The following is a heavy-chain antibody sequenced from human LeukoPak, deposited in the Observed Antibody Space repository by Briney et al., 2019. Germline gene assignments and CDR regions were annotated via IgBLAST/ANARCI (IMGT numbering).Heavy chain of an antibody. CDR1: GYSFTSYW. J-gene: IGHJ4*02. V-gene: IGHV5-51*01. D-gene: IGHD2-21*02. CDR2: IYPGDSDT. Sequence: GESLKISCKGSGYSFTSYWIGWVRQMPGKGPEWMGIIYPGDSDTRYSPSFQGQVTISADKSISTAHLQWSSLKASDTAMYYCARASYCGGDCYSRYFDYWGQGTLVTVSS. CDR3: ARASYCGGDCYSRYFDY.